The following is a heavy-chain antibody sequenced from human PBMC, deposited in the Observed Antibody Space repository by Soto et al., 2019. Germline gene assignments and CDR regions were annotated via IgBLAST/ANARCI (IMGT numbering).Heavy chain of an antibody. Sequence: GGSLRLSCAASGFTFSSFTMNWVRQAPGKGLEWVSTISSNSAYIYYTDALRGRFTISRDNAKNSLHLQMNSLRVEDTAVYYCTRDASRDSSARGWFDPWGPGTLVTASS. D-gene: IGHD6-13*01. CDR3: TRDASRDSSARGWFDP. V-gene: IGHV3-21*01. CDR2: ISSNSAYI. CDR1: GFTFSSFT. J-gene: IGHJ5*02.